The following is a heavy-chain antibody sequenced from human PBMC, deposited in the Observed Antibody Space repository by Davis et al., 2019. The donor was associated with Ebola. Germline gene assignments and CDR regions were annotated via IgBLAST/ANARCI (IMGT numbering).Heavy chain of an antibody. CDR3: ARVEQQLASYYYYYGMDV. Sequence: PGGSLRLSCAASGFTFSSYWMHWVRHAPGKGLVWVSRINSDGSSTSYADSVKGRFTISRDNAKNTLYLQMNSLRAEDTAVYYCARVEQQLASYYYYYGMDVWGQGTTVTVSS. J-gene: IGHJ6*02. V-gene: IGHV3-74*01. CDR1: GFTFSSYW. CDR2: INSDGSST. D-gene: IGHD6-13*01.